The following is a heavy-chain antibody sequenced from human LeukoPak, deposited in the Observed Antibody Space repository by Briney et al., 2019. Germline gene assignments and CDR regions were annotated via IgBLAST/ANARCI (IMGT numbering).Heavy chain of an antibody. CDR1: GFSFISYT. CDR2: IWHDGSYK. J-gene: IGHJ4*02. V-gene: IGHV3-33*08. CDR3: ARDKAFYSDY. Sequence: PGRSLRLSCVASGFSFISYTMHWVRQAPGKGLEWVALIWHDGSYKYYADSVLGRFTISRDSSKNTVYLEMNSLRPEDTAVYYCARDKAFYSDYWGQGTLVTVSS.